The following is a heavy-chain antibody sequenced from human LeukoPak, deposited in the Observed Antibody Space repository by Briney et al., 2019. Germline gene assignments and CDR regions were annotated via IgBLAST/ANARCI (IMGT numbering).Heavy chain of an antibody. CDR3: ARGGTDITIFGVVTEFVRDDAFDI. CDR1: GGSISSSNW. Sequence: SETLSLTCAVSGGSISSSNWWSWVRQPPGKGLEWIGEIYHSGSTNYNPSLKSRVTISVDKSKNQFSLKLSSVTAADTAVYYCARGGTDITIFGVVTEFVRDDAFDIWGQGTMVTVSS. CDR2: IYHSGST. J-gene: IGHJ3*02. V-gene: IGHV4-4*02. D-gene: IGHD3-3*01.